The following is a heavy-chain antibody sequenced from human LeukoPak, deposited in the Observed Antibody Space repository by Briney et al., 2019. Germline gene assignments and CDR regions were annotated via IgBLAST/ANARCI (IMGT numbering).Heavy chain of an antibody. J-gene: IGHJ6*02. Sequence: SVKVSCKASGYTFTSYGISWVRQAPGQGLEWMGWISAYNGNTNYAQKLQGRVTMTTDTSTSTAYMELRSLRSDDTAVYYCARGIAAAGNVYYYGMDVWGQGTTVTVSS. CDR3: ARGIAAAGNVYYYGMDV. CDR1: GYTFTSYG. D-gene: IGHD6-13*01. CDR2: ISAYNGNT. V-gene: IGHV1-18*01.